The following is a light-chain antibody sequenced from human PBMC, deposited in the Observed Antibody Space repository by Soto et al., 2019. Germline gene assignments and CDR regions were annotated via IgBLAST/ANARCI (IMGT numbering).Light chain of an antibody. CDR3: QQYNNWPPIT. Sequence: IVMTQSPATLAVSPWERATLSCRSSQSVSSNLAWYQQKPGQAPRLLIYGASTRATGIPARFSGSGSGTEFTLTISSLQSEDFAVYYCQQYNNWPPITFGQGTRLEIK. V-gene: IGKV3-15*01. CDR1: QSVSSN. J-gene: IGKJ5*01. CDR2: GAS.